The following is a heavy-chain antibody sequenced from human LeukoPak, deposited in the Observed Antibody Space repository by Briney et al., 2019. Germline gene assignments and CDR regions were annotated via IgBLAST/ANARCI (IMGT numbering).Heavy chain of an antibody. J-gene: IGHJ4*02. CDR3: ARGTSWYIDY. V-gene: IGHV3-11*04. Sequence: GGSLRLSCAASGFSFSDYYMSWIRQAPGKGLEWVSYISSGGTIIYQADSVKGRFTISRDNAKNTLYLQMNSPRAEDTTLYYCARGTSWYIDYWGQGTLVTVSS. CDR2: ISSGGTII. CDR1: GFSFSDYY. D-gene: IGHD6-13*01.